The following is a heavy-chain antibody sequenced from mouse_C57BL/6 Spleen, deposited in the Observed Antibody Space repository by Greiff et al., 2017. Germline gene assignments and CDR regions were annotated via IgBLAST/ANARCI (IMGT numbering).Heavy chain of an antibody. CDR3: ARPTKGYFDV. Sequence: QVQLQQPGAELVMPGASVKLSCKASGYTFTSYWMHWVKPRPGQGLEWIGEIDPSDSYTNYNQKFKGKSTLTVYKSSSTAYMQLSSLTSEDSAVYYCARPTKGYFDVWGTGTTVTVSS. CDR2: IDPSDSYT. V-gene: IGHV1-69*01. J-gene: IGHJ1*03. CDR1: GYTFTSYW. D-gene: IGHD2-10*01.